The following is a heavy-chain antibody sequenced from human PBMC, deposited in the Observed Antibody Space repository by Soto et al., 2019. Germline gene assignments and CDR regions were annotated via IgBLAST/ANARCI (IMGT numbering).Heavy chain of an antibody. Sequence: QVQLVQSGAEVKKPGASVKVSCKASGYTFTSYAMHWVRQAPGQRLEWMGWINAGNGNTKYSQKFQGRVTITRETSASTAYMELSSLRSEDTAVYYCARDQSMTTKEFDYWGQGTLVTVSS. CDR3: ARDQSMTTKEFDY. J-gene: IGHJ4*02. CDR1: GYTFTSYA. D-gene: IGHD4-17*01. V-gene: IGHV1-3*01. CDR2: INAGNGNT.